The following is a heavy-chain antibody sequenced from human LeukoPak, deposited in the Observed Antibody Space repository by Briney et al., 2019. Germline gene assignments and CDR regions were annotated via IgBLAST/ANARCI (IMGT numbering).Heavy chain of an antibody. D-gene: IGHD3-16*02. J-gene: IGHJ5*02. Sequence: ASVKVSCKASGYTFTGYYMHWVRQAPGQGLEWMGWINPNSGGTNCAQKFQGRVTMTRDTSISTAYMELGRLGSDDTAVYYCARVVQRSWFDPWGQGTLVTVSS. CDR1: GYTFTGYY. CDR2: INPNSGGT. V-gene: IGHV1-2*02. CDR3: ARVVQRSWFDP.